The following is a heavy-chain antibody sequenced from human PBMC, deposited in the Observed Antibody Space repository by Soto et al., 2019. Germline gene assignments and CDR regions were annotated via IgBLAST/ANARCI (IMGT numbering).Heavy chain of an antibody. V-gene: IGHV1-18*01. CDR1: GYTFTSYG. Sequence: QVQLVQSGAEVKKPGASVKVSCKASGYTFTSYGISWVRQAPGQGLEWMGWINTYNGNTNHARKFQGRVTLTTDTSTSTADMEVRSLRSDDTAVYYCASDPSYYDRSGYRFEYWGQGPLVTVSS. CDR2: INTYNGNT. J-gene: IGHJ4*02. CDR3: ASDPSYYDRSGYRFEY. D-gene: IGHD3-22*01.